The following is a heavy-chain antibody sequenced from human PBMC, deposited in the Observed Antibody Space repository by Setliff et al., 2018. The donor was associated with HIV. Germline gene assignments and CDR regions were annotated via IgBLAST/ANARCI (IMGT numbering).Heavy chain of an antibody. Sequence: GASVKVSCKASRYTFTDYYMHWVRQAPGQGLEWMGWINPNSGGTNYAQKFQGWVTMTRDTSISTVYMEVSRLRSDDTAVYYCARDHCSSSGCYEYSYYGMDVWGQGTTVTVSS. D-gene: IGHD2-2*01. J-gene: IGHJ6*02. CDR3: ARDHCSSSGCYEYSYYGMDV. CDR2: INPNSGGT. V-gene: IGHV1-2*04. CDR1: RYTFTDYY.